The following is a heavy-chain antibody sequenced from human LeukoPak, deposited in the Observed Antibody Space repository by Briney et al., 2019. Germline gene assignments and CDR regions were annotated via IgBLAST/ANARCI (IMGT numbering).Heavy chain of an antibody. J-gene: IGHJ3*01. D-gene: IGHD3-10*01. V-gene: IGHV4-4*02. CDR2: IYHTGST. Sequence: SATLSLTCSVSGDSISSRNWWTWVRQTPEKGLEWIGEIYHTGSTNYNPSVESRVTISIDKSKNQFSLILNSVTAADTALYYCARGMWFDTLFSAFDVWGQGTMVSVSS. CDR3: ARGMWFDTLFSAFDV. CDR1: GDSISSRNW.